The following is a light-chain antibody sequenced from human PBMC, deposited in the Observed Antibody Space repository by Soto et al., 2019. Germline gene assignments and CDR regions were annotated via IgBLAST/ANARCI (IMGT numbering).Light chain of an antibody. Sequence: QAVLTQPPSVSGAPGQRVTISCTGSSSNIGAGYDVHWYQQLPGTAPKLLIDGNSNRPSGVPDRFSGSKSGTSASLAITGLQAEDEADYYGQSYDSSLSGHVVFGGGTKLTVL. J-gene: IGLJ2*01. CDR1: SSNIGAGYD. CDR3: QSYDSSLSGHVV. V-gene: IGLV1-40*01. CDR2: GNS.